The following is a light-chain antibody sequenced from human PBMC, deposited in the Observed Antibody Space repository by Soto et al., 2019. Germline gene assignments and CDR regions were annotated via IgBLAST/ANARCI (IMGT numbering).Light chain of an antibody. CDR2: IAS. Sequence: LTQSPATLSVSPGDRATLSCRASQSVSRNLAWYQQKPGKAPKLLIYIASTLQGGVPSRFSGSGSGTDFSLTISSLQPEDVATYYCQYLNSFPLTFGGGTKVEIK. CDR1: QSVSRN. J-gene: IGKJ4*01. CDR3: QYLNSFPLT. V-gene: IGKV1-9*01.